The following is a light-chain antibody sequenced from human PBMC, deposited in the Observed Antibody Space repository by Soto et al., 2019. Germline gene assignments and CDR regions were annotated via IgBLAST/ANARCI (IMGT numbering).Light chain of an antibody. J-gene: IGKJ4*01. CDR1: QSISSW. CDR2: KAS. CDR3: QQYKSYSLT. Sequence: DIQMTQSPSTLSASVGDRVTITCRASQSISSWLASYQQKPGKAPKLLIYKASSLESGVPSRFSGSGSGTEFTLAISSLQADDFATYYCQQYKSYSLTFGGGTKVDIK. V-gene: IGKV1-5*03.